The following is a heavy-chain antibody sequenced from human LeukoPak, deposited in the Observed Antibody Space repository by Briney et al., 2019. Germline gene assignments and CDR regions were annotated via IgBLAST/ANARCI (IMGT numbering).Heavy chain of an antibody. CDR2: INPGNGDT. CDR1: GYTFTNYA. CDR3: ARERWHCRVNCYSVYYYALDV. V-gene: IGHV1-3*01. J-gene: IGHJ6*02. D-gene: IGHD2-15*01. Sequence: ASVKVSCRGSGYTFTNYAVHWVRQAPGQRLEWLGWINPGNGDTKYSQNFQGRVTVTSDTSAATAYVELNSLTSEDTAVYYCARERWHCRVNCYSVYYYALDVWGQGTTVTVSS.